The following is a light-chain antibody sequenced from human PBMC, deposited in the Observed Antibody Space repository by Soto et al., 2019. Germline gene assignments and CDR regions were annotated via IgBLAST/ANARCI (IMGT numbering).Light chain of an antibody. CDR3: CSSAGSYSYV. Sequence: QSALTQPRSVSGSPGQSVTISCTGTSSDVGGYNYVSWYQQHPGKAPKLMIYDVSKRPSGVPDRFSGSKSGNTASLTISGLQAEDEADYCCSSAGSYSYVFGTGTKLTVL. J-gene: IGLJ1*01. V-gene: IGLV2-11*01. CDR1: SSDVGGYNY. CDR2: DVS.